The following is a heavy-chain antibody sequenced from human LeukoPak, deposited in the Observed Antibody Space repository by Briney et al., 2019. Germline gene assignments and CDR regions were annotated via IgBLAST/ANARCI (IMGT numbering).Heavy chain of an antibody. Sequence: GGSLRLSCAASGSTFSSYWMSWVRQAPGKGLEWVANIKQDGSEKYYVDSVKGRFTISRDNAKNSLYLQMNSLRAEDTAVYYCARVYSYGFGEHAFDIWGQGTMVTVSS. J-gene: IGHJ3*02. CDR2: IKQDGSEK. CDR1: GSTFSSYW. CDR3: ARVYSYGFGEHAFDI. D-gene: IGHD5-18*01. V-gene: IGHV3-7*01.